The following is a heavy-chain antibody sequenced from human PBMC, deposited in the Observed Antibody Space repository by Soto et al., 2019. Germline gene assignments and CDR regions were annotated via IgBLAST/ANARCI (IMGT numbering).Heavy chain of an antibody. CDR2: MNPNSGNT. Sequence: QVQLVQSGAEVKKPGASVKVSCKASGYTFTSYDINWVRQATGQGLEWMGWMNPNSGNTGYAQKFQGRVTMTRNTSIGTAYMELSSLRSEYTAVYYCASTFSRLDAFDIWGQGTMVTVSS. CDR1: GYTFTSYD. J-gene: IGHJ3*02. V-gene: IGHV1-8*01. CDR3: ASTFSRLDAFDI.